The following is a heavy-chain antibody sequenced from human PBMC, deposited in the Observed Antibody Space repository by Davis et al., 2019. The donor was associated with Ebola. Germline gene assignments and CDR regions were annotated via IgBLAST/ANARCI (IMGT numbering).Heavy chain of an antibody. D-gene: IGHD3-3*01. Sequence: SETLSLTCAVYGGSFSFYYWSWIRQPPGKGLEWIGYIYYSGSTNYNPSLKSRVTISVDTSKNQFSLKLSSVTAADTAVYYCARQPGVVTEDQTYYYYYGMDVWGQGTTVTVSS. CDR1: GGSFSFYY. CDR2: IYYSGST. V-gene: IGHV4-59*08. CDR3: ARQPGVVTEDQTYYYYYGMDV. J-gene: IGHJ6*02.